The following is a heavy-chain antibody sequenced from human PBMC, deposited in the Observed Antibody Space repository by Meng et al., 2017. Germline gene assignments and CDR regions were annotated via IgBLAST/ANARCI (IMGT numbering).Heavy chain of an antibody. Sequence: QRQQSVPGLVNPPQTLSLTGATSGDSVSSNSAAWNWIRQSPSRGLEWLGRTYYRSKWYNEYTVSVKSRITINPDTSKNQFSLQLNSVTPEDTAVYYCARAYCSGGSCEFDYWGQGTLVTVSS. D-gene: IGHD2-15*01. CDR2: TYYRSKWYN. CDR3: ARAYCSGGSCEFDY. V-gene: IGHV6-1*01. CDR1: GDSVSSNSAA. J-gene: IGHJ4*02.